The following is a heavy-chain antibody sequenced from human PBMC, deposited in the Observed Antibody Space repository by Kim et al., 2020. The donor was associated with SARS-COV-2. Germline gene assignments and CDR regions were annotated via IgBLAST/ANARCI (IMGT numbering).Heavy chain of an antibody. CDR2: ISWNSGSI. V-gene: IGHV3-9*01. Sequence: GGSLRLSCAASGFTFDDYAMHWVRQAPGKGLEWVSGISWNSGSIGYADSVKGRFTISRDNAKNSLYLQMNSLRAEDTALYYCAKAIPQGAFDIWGQGTMVTVSS. CDR3: AKAIPQGAFDI. J-gene: IGHJ3*02. CDR1: GFTFDDYA. D-gene: IGHD2-21*01.